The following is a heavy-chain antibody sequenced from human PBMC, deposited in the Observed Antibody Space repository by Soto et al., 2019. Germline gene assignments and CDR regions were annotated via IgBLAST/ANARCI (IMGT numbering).Heavy chain of an antibody. Sequence: GGSLRLSXXASGFTFSSYSMSCVRQAPGKGLGWVSGFRGSGDDGTTYYADSVKGRFTISRDNSKNMLFLQMNSLRAEDTAIYYCAKKVNSGSGSQYFDYWGQGTLVTVSS. CDR2: FRGSGDDGTT. J-gene: IGHJ4*02. CDR3: AKKVNSGSGSQYFDY. D-gene: IGHD3-10*01. V-gene: IGHV3-23*01. CDR1: GFTFSSYS.